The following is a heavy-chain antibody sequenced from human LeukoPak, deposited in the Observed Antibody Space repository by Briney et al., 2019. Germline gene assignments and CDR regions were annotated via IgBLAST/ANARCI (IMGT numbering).Heavy chain of an antibody. CDR2: LSTSGDIM. CDR1: GFIFSDYY. Sequence: GGSLRLSCAASGFIFSDYYMSWIRQAPGKGLEWVSYLSTSGDIMYYAGSVKGRFTISRDNAKNSLYLEMDSLRAEDTAVYYCARGHYGGNLADAFDIWGQGTMVTVS. D-gene: IGHD4-23*01. J-gene: IGHJ3*02. V-gene: IGHV3-11*01. CDR3: ARGHYGGNLADAFDI.